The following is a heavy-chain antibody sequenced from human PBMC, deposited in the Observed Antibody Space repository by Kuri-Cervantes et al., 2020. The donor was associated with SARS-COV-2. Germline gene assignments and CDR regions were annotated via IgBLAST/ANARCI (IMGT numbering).Heavy chain of an antibody. Sequence: ASGCVSCEASGYIFTSYGTSWVRHAPGQGLEWMGWISGYNLKTIYAQKVQDRVTMTVDTSTDTAIMEVRSLRFDDPAVYYCARDRWDAILDYWGQGTLVTVSS. V-gene: IGHV1-18*04. CDR2: ISGYNLKT. J-gene: IGHJ4*02. CDR1: GYIFTSYG. D-gene: IGHD1-26*01. CDR3: ARDRWDAILDY.